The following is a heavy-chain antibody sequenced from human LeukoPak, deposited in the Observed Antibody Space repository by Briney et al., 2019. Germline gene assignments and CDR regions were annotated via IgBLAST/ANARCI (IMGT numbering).Heavy chain of an antibody. CDR3: ARSEVPAAVPRFYY. CDR1: GGTFSSYA. Sequence: ASVKVSCKASGGTFSSYAISWVRQAPGQGLEWMGGIIPIFGTANYAQKFQGRVTITADKSTSTAYMELSSLRSEDTAVYYCARSEVPAAVPRFYYWGQGTLVTVSS. J-gene: IGHJ4*02. CDR2: IIPIFGTA. V-gene: IGHV1-69*06. D-gene: IGHD2-2*02.